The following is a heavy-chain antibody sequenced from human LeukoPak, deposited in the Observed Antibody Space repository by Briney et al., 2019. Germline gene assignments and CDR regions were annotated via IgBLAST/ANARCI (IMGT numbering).Heavy chain of an antibody. V-gene: IGHV5-51*01. CDR1: GYSFTSYW. J-gene: IGHJ6*02. D-gene: IGHD3-10*01. Sequence: GESLKISCKGSGYSFTSYWIGWVRQMPGKGLEWMGIIYPGDSDTRYSPSFQGQVTISADKSISTAYLQWSSLKASDTAMYYCARQFNSLDYYGSGSYYIYGGMDVWGQGTTVTVSS. CDR3: ARQFNSLDYYGSGSYYIYGGMDV. CDR2: IYPGDSDT.